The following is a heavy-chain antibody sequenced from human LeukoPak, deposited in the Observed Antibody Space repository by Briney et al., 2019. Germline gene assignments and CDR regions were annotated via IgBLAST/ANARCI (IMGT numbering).Heavy chain of an antibody. CDR2: TRNKANSYTT. CDR3: ASYDSSSYQNDY. V-gene: IGHV3-72*01. Sequence: GGSLRLSCAASGFTFSDHYMGWVRQPPGKGLEWVGRTRNKANSYTTEYATSVKGRFTISRDDSKNSLYLQMNILKTEDTAVYYCASYDSSSYQNDYWGQGTLVTVS. CDR1: GFTFSDHY. J-gene: IGHJ4*02. D-gene: IGHD3-22*01.